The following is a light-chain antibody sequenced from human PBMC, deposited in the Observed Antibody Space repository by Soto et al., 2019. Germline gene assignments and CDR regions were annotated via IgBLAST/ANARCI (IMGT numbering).Light chain of an antibody. Sequence: ILLTQSPSSLSASVGDRVTITCRSSQHIRKYLNWYQQKPGKVPTVVIYAASNLQGGVPSRFSGSGFGTDFTLTISRLEPEDFAVYYCQQYGSSPRTFGQGTKVDIK. CDR1: QHIRKY. J-gene: IGKJ1*01. CDR2: AAS. CDR3: QQYGSSPRT. V-gene: IGKV1-39*01.